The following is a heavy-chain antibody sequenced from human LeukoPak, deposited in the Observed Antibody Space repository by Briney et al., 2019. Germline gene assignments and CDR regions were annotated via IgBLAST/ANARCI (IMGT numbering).Heavy chain of an antibody. D-gene: IGHD6-13*01. CDR1: AGSIVTINYY. Sequence: KPSETLSLTCTVSAGSIVTINYYWGWVRQPPGKGLEWIGTIYYSGSTYYNPSLKSRVTISVDTSRNQFSLKLSSVTAADTAVYYCARVPRIAAKPTTFDYWGQGTLVAVSS. CDR2: IYYSGST. J-gene: IGHJ4*02. CDR3: ARVPRIAAKPTTFDY. V-gene: IGHV4-39*07.